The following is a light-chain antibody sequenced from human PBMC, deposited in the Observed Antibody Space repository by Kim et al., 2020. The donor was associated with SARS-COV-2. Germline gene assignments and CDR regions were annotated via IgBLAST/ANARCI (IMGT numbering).Light chain of an antibody. CDR2: YDS. CDR1: NIGSKS. CDR3: QVWDSSSDHWV. Sequence: SYELTQPPSVSLAPGKTARITCGGNNIGSKSLHWYQQKPGQAPVLVIYYDSDRPSGIPERFSGSNSGNTATLTISRVEDGDEADYYCQVWDSSSDHWVFGGGTKVNV. J-gene: IGLJ3*02. V-gene: IGLV3-21*04.